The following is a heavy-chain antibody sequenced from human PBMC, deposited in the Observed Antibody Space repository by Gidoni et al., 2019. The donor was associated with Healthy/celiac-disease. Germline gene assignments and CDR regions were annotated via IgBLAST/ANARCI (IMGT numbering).Heavy chain of an antibody. Sequence: QVQLQQWGAGLLKPSETLSLTCAVYGGSFSGYYWSWIRQPPGKGLEWIGEINHSGSTNYNPSLKSRVTISVDTSKNQFSLKLSSVTAADTAVYYCARYPLLRRVIDYWGQGTLVTVSS. CDR2: INHSGST. J-gene: IGHJ4*02. CDR1: GGSFSGYY. D-gene: IGHD2-15*01. V-gene: IGHV4-34*01. CDR3: ARYPLLRRVIDY.